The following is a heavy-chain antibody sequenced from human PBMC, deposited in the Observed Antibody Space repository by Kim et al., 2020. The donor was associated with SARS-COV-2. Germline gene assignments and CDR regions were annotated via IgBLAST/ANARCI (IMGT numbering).Heavy chain of an antibody. Sequence: GGSLRLSCAASGFSFSDYWMHWVRRAPGKGLMWVSRIDGDGSSTNYACSVQGRFTISRDNAKNTLYMEMNSLRVEDTAEYFCVRGCSNTNCQPFDHWGQGAPVTVS. D-gene: IGHD2-2*01. CDR1: GFSFSDYW. CDR2: IDGDGSST. CDR3: VRGCSNTNCQPFDH. J-gene: IGHJ4*02. V-gene: IGHV3-74*01.